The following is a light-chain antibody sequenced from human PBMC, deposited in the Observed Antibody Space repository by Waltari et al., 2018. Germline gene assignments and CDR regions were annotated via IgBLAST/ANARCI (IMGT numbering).Light chain of an antibody. Sequence: SAELTQPPSVSVSPGQTARITRSGDALPKKYAHWYQQKSGQAPVVVIYEDNKRPSEIPERFSGSSSGTMATLTISGAQVEDEADYYCYSTDSSGLGVFGTGTKVTVL. V-gene: IGLV3-10*01. CDR3: YSTDSSGLGV. CDR2: EDN. J-gene: IGLJ1*01. CDR1: ALPKKY.